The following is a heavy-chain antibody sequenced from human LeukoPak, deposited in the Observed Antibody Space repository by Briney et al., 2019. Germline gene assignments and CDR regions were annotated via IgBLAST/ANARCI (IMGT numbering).Heavy chain of an antibody. J-gene: IGHJ4*02. CDR3: AKYYGSGSRLTYYFIDY. CDR2: ISGSGGST. D-gene: IGHD3-10*01. V-gene: IGHV3-23*01. CDR1: GFTFNTYS. Sequence: PGGSLRLSCAASGFTFNTYSMNWVRQAPGKGLEWVSAISGSGGSTYYADSVKGRFTISRDNSKNTLYLQMNSLRAEDTAVYYCAKYYGSGSRLTYYFIDYWGQGTLVTVSS.